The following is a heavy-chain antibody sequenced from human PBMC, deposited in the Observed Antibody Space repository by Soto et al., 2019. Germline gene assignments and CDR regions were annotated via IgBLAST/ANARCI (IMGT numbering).Heavy chain of an antibody. CDR3: ARDQRDDILTGYDY. V-gene: IGHV3-66*01. CDR1: GFTVSSNY. Sequence: GGSLRLSCAASGFTVSSNYMSWVRQAPGKGLEWVSVIYSGGSTYYADSVKGRFTISRDNSKNTLYLQMNSLRAEDTAVYYCARDQRDDILTGYDYWGQGTLVTVSS. D-gene: IGHD3-9*01. CDR2: IYSGGST. J-gene: IGHJ4*02.